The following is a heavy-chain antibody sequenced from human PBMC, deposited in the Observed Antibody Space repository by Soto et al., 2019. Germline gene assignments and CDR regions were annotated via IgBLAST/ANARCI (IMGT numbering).Heavy chain of an antibody. J-gene: IGHJ6*02. CDR3: AIGVGGYYYGMDV. CDR2: IHHSGST. D-gene: IGHD3-3*01. V-gene: IGHV4-4*02. CDR1: GASVSSNYW. Sequence: PSETLSLTCVVSGASVSSNYWWSWVRQPPGKGLEWIGEIHHSGSTNYNPSLKSRVTISVDNSKNQFSLRLKSVTAADTAVYYCAIGVGGYYYGMDVWGQGTTVTVSS.